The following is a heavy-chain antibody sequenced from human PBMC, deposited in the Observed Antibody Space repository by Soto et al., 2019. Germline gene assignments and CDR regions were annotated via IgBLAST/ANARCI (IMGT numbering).Heavy chain of an antibody. CDR3: ARGADFWSGYRWFDP. CDR2: ISAYNGNT. Sequence: QVQLVQSGGEVRQPGASVKVSCKASGYTFSSYGISWVRQAPGQGLEWMGWISAYNGNTKYAQNLQGRVTLTTDTSTTTAYMALRSLRYDDTAVYFCARGADFWSGYRWFDPWGQGTLVTVSS. J-gene: IGHJ5*02. V-gene: IGHV1-18*01. D-gene: IGHD3-3*01. CDR1: GYTFSSYG.